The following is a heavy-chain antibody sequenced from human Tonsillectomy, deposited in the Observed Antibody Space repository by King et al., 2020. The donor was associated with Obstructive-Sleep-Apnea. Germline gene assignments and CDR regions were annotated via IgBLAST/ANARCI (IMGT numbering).Heavy chain of an antibody. CDR3: ARGPVRGLIITHFDY. J-gene: IGHJ4*02. CDR1: GFTFSSYD. Sequence: EVQLVESGGGLVQPGGSLRLSCAASGFTFSSYDMHWVRQATGRGLEWVSAIGTAGDTYYLGSVEGRFTISRENAKNSLYLQMNSLRAGDTAVYYCARGPVRGLIITHFDYWGQGTLVTVSS. D-gene: IGHD3-10*01. V-gene: IGHV3-13*01. CDR2: IGTAGDT.